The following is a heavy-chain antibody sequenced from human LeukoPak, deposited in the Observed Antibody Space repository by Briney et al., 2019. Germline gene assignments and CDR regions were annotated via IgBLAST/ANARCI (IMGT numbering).Heavy chain of an antibody. V-gene: IGHV3-7*05. D-gene: IGHD3-16*01. Sequence: PGGSLRLSCAASGLTFSTYNMNWVRQAPGRGLEWVAHIKQDGSDKNYVDPVKGRFTISRDNAKNSVFLQMNSLRAEDTAVYYCARDDYLDSWGQGTLVTVSS. CDR3: ARDDYLDS. CDR2: IKQDGSDK. J-gene: IGHJ4*02. CDR1: GLTFSTYN.